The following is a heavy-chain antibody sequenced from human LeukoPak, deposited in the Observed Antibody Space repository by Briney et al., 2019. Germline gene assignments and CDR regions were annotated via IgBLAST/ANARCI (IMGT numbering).Heavy chain of an antibody. D-gene: IGHD3-16*01. V-gene: IGHV4-30-2*01. CDR1: GGSINSGSYS. CDR2: IYPRGST. CDR3: ARDPFKGPLDY. J-gene: IGHJ4*02. Sequence: SQTLSLTCAVSGGSINSGSYSWSWIRQPPGKGLEWIGYIYPRGSTYYNPSLKSRVILSLDKSANQFSLNLSSVTAADTAVYYCARDPFKGPLDYWGQGTLVTVSS.